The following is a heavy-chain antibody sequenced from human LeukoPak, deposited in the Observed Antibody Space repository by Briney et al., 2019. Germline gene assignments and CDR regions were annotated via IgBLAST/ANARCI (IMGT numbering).Heavy chain of an antibody. J-gene: IGHJ3*02. CDR3: TRGGFCSSTICYFWNAFDI. V-gene: IGHV3-48*03. CDR1: GFTLSSYE. D-gene: IGHD2-2*01. Sequence: GGTLRLSCAASGFTLSSYEMNWVRQAPGKGLERVSYIRSSDNTIYYAESVKGRFTISRDNAKNSLYLHMNSLRAEDTAVYYCTRGGFCSSTICYFWNAFDIWGQGPVVTVSS. CDR2: IRSSDNTI.